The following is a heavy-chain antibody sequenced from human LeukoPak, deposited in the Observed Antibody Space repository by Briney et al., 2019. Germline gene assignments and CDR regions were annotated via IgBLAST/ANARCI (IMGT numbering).Heavy chain of an antibody. CDR3: ARDLGGYGLIDY. CDR1: GFTFSNYD. V-gene: IGHV3-11*01. CDR2: ISSSGSTI. J-gene: IGHJ4*02. Sequence: PGGSLRLSCATSGFTFSNYDMNWIRQAAGQGLEWVSYISSSGSTIYYAHSVKGRVTISSDNAKNSLYLQMNSLRAEDTAVYYCARDLGGYGLIDYWGQGTLVTVSS. D-gene: IGHD5-12*01.